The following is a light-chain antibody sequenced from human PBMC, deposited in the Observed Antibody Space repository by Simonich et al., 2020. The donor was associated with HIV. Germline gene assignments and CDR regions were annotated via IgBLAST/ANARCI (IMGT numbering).Light chain of an antibody. CDR1: QKIIYNPNNKNY. Sequence: DIVMTQSPDSLAVSLGEGATINSKPSQKIIYNPNNKNYLTWYQQKPGPPPKLLIYWTATRESGVPDRFSGSGSGTDFTLTISSLQAEDVAVYYCQQYYSTPWTFGQGTKVEIK. CDR2: WTA. J-gene: IGKJ1*01. CDR3: QQYYSTPWT. V-gene: IGKV4-1*01.